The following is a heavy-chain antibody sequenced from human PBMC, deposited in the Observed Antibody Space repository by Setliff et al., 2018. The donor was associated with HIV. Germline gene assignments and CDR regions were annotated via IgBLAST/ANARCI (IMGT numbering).Heavy chain of an antibody. CDR2: IYYSGST. Sequence: PSETLSLTCTVSGGSISNYYWSWIRQPPGKGLEWIGYIYYSGSTNYNPSLKNRVTISIDTSKNQFSLKLSSVTAADTAVYYCARQHYYDSSGRNLMDVWGNGASVTVSS. CDR1: GGSISNYY. V-gene: IGHV4-59*08. J-gene: IGHJ6*03. CDR3: ARQHYYDSSGRNLMDV. D-gene: IGHD3-22*01.